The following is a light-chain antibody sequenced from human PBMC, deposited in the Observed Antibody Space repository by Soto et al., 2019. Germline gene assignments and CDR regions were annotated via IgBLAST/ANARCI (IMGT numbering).Light chain of an antibody. V-gene: IGKV1-39*01. CDR2: TTS. Sequence: DIQMTQSPSSLSASVGDRVTITCRSSQTINNYLTWYQQRPVKAPRLLIHTTSTFESGVPARFSGIGTGTDFALTISSLQPEDSAIYFCKQSYSTPQTFGGGTKVEV. CDR3: KQSYSTPQT. J-gene: IGKJ4*01. CDR1: QTINNY.